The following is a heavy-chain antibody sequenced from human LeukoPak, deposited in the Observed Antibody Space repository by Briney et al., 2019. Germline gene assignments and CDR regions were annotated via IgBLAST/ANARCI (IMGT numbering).Heavy chain of an antibody. Sequence: PSETLSLTCTVSGGSISSYYWSWIRQPAGKGLEWIGRIYTSGSTNYNASLKSRVSMSVDTSKNQFSLKLSSVTATDTAVFYCARENSGSYREFDYWGQGTLVTVSS. CDR3: ARENSGSYREFDY. CDR1: GGSISSYY. D-gene: IGHD1-26*01. V-gene: IGHV4-4*07. CDR2: IYTSGST. J-gene: IGHJ4*02.